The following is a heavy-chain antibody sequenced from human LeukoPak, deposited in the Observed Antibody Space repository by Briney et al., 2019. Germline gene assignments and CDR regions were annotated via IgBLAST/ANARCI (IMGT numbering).Heavy chain of an antibody. J-gene: IGHJ4*02. Sequence: SETLSLTCAVYGGSFSGYYWSWIRQPPGKGLEWIGEINHSGSTNYNPSLKSRVTISVDTSKNQFSLKLSSVTAADTAVYYCAGGYGIQLWRSLDYWGQGTLVTVSS. D-gene: IGHD5-18*01. CDR1: GGSFSGYY. CDR3: AGGYGIQLWRSLDY. V-gene: IGHV4-34*01. CDR2: INHSGST.